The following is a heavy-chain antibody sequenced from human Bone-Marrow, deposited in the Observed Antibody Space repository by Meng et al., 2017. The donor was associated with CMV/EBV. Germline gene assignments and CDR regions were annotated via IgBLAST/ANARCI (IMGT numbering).Heavy chain of an antibody. J-gene: IGHJ4*02. V-gene: IGHV3-53*01. Sequence: GESLKISCAASGFPFSSYAMHWVRQASGKGLEWVSVIYSGGSTYYADSVKGRFTISRENSKNTLYLQMNSLRAEDTAVYYCATIAAAGKGSDYWGQGTLVTVSS. CDR1: GFPFSSYA. CDR3: ATIAAAGKGSDY. CDR2: IYSGGST. D-gene: IGHD6-13*01.